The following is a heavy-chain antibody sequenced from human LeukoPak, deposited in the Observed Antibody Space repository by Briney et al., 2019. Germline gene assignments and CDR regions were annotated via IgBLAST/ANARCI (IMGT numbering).Heavy chain of an antibody. D-gene: IGHD4-17*01. Sequence: GGSLRLSCAASGFTLSSYAMSWVRQAPGKGLEWVSAISGSGGSTYYADSVKGRFTISRDNSKNTLYLQMNSLRAEDTAVYYCAKSRGDYETYFDYWGQGTLVTVSS. V-gene: IGHV3-23*01. CDR1: GFTLSSYA. CDR2: ISGSGGST. CDR3: AKSRGDYETYFDY. J-gene: IGHJ4*02.